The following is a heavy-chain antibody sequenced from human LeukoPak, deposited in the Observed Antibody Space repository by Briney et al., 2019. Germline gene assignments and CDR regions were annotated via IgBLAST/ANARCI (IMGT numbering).Heavy chain of an antibody. CDR1: GYTFSNYG. CDR2: ISTSNANT. V-gene: IGHV1-18*01. D-gene: IGHD6-19*01. CDR3: ARDYRSWINWFDP. J-gene: IGHJ5*02. Sequence: GASVKVSCKASGYTFSNYGISWVRQAPGQGFEWMGWISTSNANTNYAKKFQGRVTLTTDTSTSTVYMELRSLRSDDTAVYYCARDYRSWINWFDPWGQGTLVTVSS.